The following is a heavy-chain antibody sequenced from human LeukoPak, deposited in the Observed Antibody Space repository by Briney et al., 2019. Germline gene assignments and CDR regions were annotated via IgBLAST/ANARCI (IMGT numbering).Heavy chain of an antibody. CDR2: INAGNGNT. CDR3: ARGGYSGYDYANYFDY. D-gene: IGHD5-12*01. CDR1: GYTFTSYA. V-gene: IGHV1-3*01. Sequence: ASVKVSCKASGYTFTSYAMHWVRQPPRQRLEWMGWINAGNGNTKYSQKFQGRVTITRDTSVSTAYMELSSLRSEDTAVYYCARGGYSGYDYANYFDYWGQGTLVTVSS. J-gene: IGHJ4*02.